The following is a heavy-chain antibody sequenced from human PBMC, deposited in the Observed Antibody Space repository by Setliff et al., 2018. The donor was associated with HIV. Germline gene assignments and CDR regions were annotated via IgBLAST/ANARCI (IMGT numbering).Heavy chain of an antibody. CDR3: ARQRVVATTKLDAFDI. CDR2: FYPGDSDA. CDR1: GYTFTNYW. D-gene: IGHD2-15*01. Sequence: GESLKISCKASGYTFTNYWTGWVRQLPGKGLEWMGIFYPGDSDARYSPSFQGQITFSADKSVTTAYLQWSSLKASETAMYYCARQRVVATTKLDAFDIWGQGTMVTVSS. J-gene: IGHJ3*02. V-gene: IGHV5-51*01.